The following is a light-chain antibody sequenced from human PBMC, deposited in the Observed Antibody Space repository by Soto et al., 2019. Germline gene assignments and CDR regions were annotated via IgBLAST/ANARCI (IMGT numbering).Light chain of an antibody. Sequence: ALTQPASVSGSPGQSITISCTGTSSDVGSYNLVSWYQQHPGKAPKLMIYEGSKRPSGVSNRFSGSKSGNTASLTISGLQAEDEADYYCCSYAAYVVFGGGTKLTVL. CDR2: EGS. CDR1: SSDVGSYNL. J-gene: IGLJ2*01. V-gene: IGLV2-23*01. CDR3: CSYAAYVV.